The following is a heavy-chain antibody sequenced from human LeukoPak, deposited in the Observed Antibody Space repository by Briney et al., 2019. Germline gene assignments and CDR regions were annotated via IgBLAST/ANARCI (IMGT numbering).Heavy chain of an antibody. CDR2: ISYDGSNK. J-gene: IGHJ1*01. Sequence: GGSLRLSCAASGFTFSDYYMSWIRQAPGKGLEWVAVISYDGSNKYYADSVKGRFTISRDNSKNTLYLQMNSLRAEDTAVYYCAREATYYDILTGYEHWGQGTLVTVSS. V-gene: IGHV3-30-3*01. D-gene: IGHD3-9*01. CDR1: GFTFSDYY. CDR3: AREATYYDILTGYEH.